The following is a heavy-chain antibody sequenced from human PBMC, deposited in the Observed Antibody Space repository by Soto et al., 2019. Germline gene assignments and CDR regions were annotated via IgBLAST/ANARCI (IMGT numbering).Heavy chain of an antibody. CDR3: ARDLDILTGYSPPIGVY. CDR2: ISAYNGNT. V-gene: IGHV1-18*01. Sequence: ASVKVSCKASGYTFTSYGISWVRQAPGQGLEWMGWISAYNGNTNYAQKLQGRVTMTTDTSTSTAYMELRSLRSDDTAVYYCARDLDILTGYSPPIGVYWGQGTLVTVSS. D-gene: IGHD3-9*01. J-gene: IGHJ4*02. CDR1: GYTFTSYG.